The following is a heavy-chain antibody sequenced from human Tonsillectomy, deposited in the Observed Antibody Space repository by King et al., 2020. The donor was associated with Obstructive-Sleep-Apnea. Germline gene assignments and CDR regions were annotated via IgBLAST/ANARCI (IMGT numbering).Heavy chain of an antibody. CDR3: ARGSYSSDWYPSGFDY. Sequence: VQLQQSGPGLVKPSQTLSLTCDISGDSVARNILTWNWIRQAPSRGLEWLGRTYYRSKWDNDYAVSVKGQQTINPDTSKNQFSLQRTPVTPDDTAVYYGARGSYSSDWYPSGFDYWGQGTLVTVPS. J-gene: IGHJ4*02. CDR2: TYYRSKWDN. D-gene: IGHD6-19*01. CDR1: GDSVARNILT. V-gene: IGHV6-1*01.